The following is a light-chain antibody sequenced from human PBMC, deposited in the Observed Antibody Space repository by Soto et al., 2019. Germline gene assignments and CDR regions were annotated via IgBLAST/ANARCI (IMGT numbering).Light chain of an antibody. CDR1: QSISSY. CDR3: QQYNNWPRT. Sequence: DIQMTQSPSSLSASVGDRVTITCRASQSISSYLNWYQQKPGKAPKLLIYAASSLHSGVPSRFSGGGSGTDFTLTISSLQSEDFAVYYCQQYNNWPRTFGQGTKVDIK. J-gene: IGKJ1*01. CDR2: AAS. V-gene: IGKV1-39*01.